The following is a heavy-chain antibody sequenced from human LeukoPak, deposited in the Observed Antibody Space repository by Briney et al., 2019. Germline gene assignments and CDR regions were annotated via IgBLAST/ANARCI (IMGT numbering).Heavy chain of an antibody. J-gene: IGHJ4*02. CDR3: AREGELMVYAISY. V-gene: IGHV4-30-4*01. CDR2: IYYSGST. Sequence: SQTLSLTCTVSGGSISSGDYYWSWIRQPPGKGLEWIGYIYYSGSTYYNPSLKCRVTISVDTSKNQFSLKLSSVTAADTAVYYCAREGELMVYAISYWGQGTLVTVSS. CDR1: GGSISSGDYY. D-gene: IGHD2-8*01.